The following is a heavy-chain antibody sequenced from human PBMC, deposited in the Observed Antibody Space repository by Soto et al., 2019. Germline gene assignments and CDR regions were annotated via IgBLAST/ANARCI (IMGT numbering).Heavy chain of an antibody. J-gene: IGHJ6*02. Sequence: SETLSLTCTVSGGSISSGGYYWSWIRQHPGKGLEWIGYIYYSGSTYYNPSLKSRVTISVDTSKNQFSLKLSSVTAADTAVYYCARGQGYCSSTSCYHYYYGMDVWGQGTTVTVSS. V-gene: IGHV4-31*03. CDR1: GGSISSGGYY. D-gene: IGHD2-2*01. CDR2: IYYSGST. CDR3: ARGQGYCSSTSCYHYYYGMDV.